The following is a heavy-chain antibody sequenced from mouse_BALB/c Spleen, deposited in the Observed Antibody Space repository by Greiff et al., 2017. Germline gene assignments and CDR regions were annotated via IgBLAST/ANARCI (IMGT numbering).Heavy chain of an antibody. CDR1: GFTFSSYA. CDR2: SSSGGSYT. V-gene: IGHV5-9-4*01. CDR3: ATHYYGGVDY. D-gene: IGHD1-2*01. Sequence: EVHLVESGGGLVKPGGSLKLSCAASGFTFSSYAMSWVRQSPEKRLEWVAESSSGGSYTYYPDTVTGRFTISRDNAKNTLYLEMSSLRSEDTAMYYCATHYYGGVDYWGQGTSVTVSS. J-gene: IGHJ4*01.